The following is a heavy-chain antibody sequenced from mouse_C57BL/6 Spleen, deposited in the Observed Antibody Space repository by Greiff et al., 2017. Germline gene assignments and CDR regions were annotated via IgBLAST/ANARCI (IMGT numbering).Heavy chain of an antibody. V-gene: IGHV14-4*01. J-gene: IGHJ4*01. D-gene: IGHD1-1*01. CDR3: TRYGSTPYYYAMDY. CDR1: GFNIKDDY. Sequence: VQLKQSGAELVRPGASVKLSCTASGFNIKDDYMHWVKQRPEQGLEWIGWIDPENGDTEYASKFQGKATITADTSSNTAYLQLSSLTSADTAVYYCTRYGSTPYYYAMDYWGQGTSVTVSS. CDR2: IDPENGDT.